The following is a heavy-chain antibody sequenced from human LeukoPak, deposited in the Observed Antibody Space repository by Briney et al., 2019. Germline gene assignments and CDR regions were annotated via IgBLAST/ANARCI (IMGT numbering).Heavy chain of an antibody. V-gene: IGHV4-31*03. J-gene: IGHJ6*02. CDR1: GGSISSGGYY. CDR3: ARDMAYYGMDV. Sequence: SETLFLTCTVSGGSISSGGYYWSWIRQHPGKGLEWIGYIYYSGSTYYNPSLKSRVTISVDTSKNQFSLKLSSVTAADTAVYYCARDMAYYGMDVWGQGTTVTVSS. CDR2: IYYSGST. D-gene: IGHD3-10*01.